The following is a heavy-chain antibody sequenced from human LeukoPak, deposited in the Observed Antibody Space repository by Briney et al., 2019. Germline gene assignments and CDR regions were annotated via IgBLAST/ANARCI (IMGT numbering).Heavy chain of an antibody. D-gene: IGHD4-11*01. Sequence: PSQTLSLTCTVSGDSISSGGYYWSWIRQPAGKGLEWIGRIYTSGSTNYNPSLKSRVTISVDTSKNQFSLKLSSVTAADTAVYYCARDHSKVWGNFDYWGQGTLVTVSS. V-gene: IGHV4-61*02. CDR1: GDSISSGGYY. J-gene: IGHJ4*02. CDR2: IYTSGST. CDR3: ARDHSKVWGNFDY.